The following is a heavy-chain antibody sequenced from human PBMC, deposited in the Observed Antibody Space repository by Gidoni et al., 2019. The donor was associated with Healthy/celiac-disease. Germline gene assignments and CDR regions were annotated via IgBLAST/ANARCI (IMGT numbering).Heavy chain of an antibody. CDR1: GGTFSSYA. J-gene: IGHJ6*03. D-gene: IGHD2-2*01. Sequence: QVQLVKSGAEVKKPGSSVKVSCKASGGTFSSYAISWVRQAPGQVLEWMGSIIHIFGIANTAQKFQGRVTITADKSTSTAYMELSILRSEDTAVYYCARVYCSSTSCSLHSGDYYYYMDVWGKGTTVTVSS. CDR2: IIHIFGIA. V-gene: IGHV1-69*04. CDR3: ARVYCSSTSCSLHSGDYYYYMDV.